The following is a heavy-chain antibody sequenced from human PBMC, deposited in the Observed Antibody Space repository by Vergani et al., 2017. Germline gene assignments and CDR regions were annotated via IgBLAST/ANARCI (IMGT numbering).Heavy chain of an antibody. V-gene: IGHV3-23*04. CDR2: ISGSGGST. J-gene: IGHJ6*02. CDR3: AKDRPQLWFGGGMDV. CDR1: GFTFSSYS. Sequence: EVPLVESGGGLVKPGGSLRLSCAASGFTFSSYSMNWVRQAPGKGLEWVSAISGSGGSTYYADSVKGRCTISRDNSKNTLYLQMNSLRAEDTAVYYCAKDRPQLWFGGGMDVWGQGTTVTVS. D-gene: IGHD5-18*01.